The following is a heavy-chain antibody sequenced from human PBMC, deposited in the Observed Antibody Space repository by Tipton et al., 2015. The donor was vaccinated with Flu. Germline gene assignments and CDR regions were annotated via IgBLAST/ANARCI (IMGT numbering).Heavy chain of an antibody. CDR1: GYTFTRHY. V-gene: IGHV1-46*03. CDR2: INPSGGTT. CDR3: VRFSGGGERAAFDI. Sequence: QLVQSGAEVKKPGASVKISCKASGYTFTRHYIHWVRQAPGQGLEWMGIINPSGGTTIYAQRLQGRVTLTMDTSTRTAYMELSSLRSDDTAVYYCVRFSGGGERAAFDIWGQGTKVTVSA. D-gene: IGHD2-15*01. J-gene: IGHJ3*02.